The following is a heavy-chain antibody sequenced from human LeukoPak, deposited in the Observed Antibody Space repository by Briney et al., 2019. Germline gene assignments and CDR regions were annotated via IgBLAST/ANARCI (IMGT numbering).Heavy chain of an antibody. D-gene: IGHD3-22*01. Sequence: ASVKVSCKASGYTFTGYYIHWVRQAPGQGLEWMGWINPNSGGTNYAQKFQGRVTMTRDTSISTAYMELSRLRSDDTAVYYCARDWVRAYYDSSGPPDYWGQGTLVTVSS. CDR3: ARDWVRAYYDSSGPPDY. CDR2: INPNSGGT. CDR1: GYTFTGYY. J-gene: IGHJ4*02. V-gene: IGHV1-2*02.